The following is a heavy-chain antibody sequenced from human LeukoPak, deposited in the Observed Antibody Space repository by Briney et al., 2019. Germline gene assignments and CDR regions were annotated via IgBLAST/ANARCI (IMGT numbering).Heavy chain of an antibody. CDR1: GLTFSNYG. CDR2: MSSTSGHK. Sequence: GGSLRLSCAASGLTFSNYGMHWVRQAPGKGLEWVSAMSSTSGHKYYADSVKGRFTISRDNAKNSLYLQMNSLRAEDTAVYYCARSIAVTLPDYWGQGTLVTVSS. J-gene: IGHJ4*02. D-gene: IGHD6-19*01. CDR3: ARSIAVTLPDY. V-gene: IGHV3-21*01.